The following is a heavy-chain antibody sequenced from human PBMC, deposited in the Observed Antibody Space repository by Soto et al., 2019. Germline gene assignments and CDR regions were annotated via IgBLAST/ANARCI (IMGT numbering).Heavy chain of an antibody. Sequence: SETLSLTCTVSGGSISSSSYYWGWIRQPPGKGLEWIGSIYYSGSTYYNPSLKSRVTISVDTSKNQISLKLSSVTAADTAVYYCARCRRITIFGVVIGWFDPWG. J-gene: IGHJ5*02. D-gene: IGHD3-3*01. CDR3: ARCRRITIFGVVIGWFDP. CDR2: IYYSGST. V-gene: IGHV4-39*01. CDR1: GGSISSSSYY.